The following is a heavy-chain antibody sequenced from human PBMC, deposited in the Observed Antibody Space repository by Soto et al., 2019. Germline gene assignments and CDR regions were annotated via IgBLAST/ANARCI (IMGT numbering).Heavy chain of an antibody. CDR1: GYTFTTFW. CDR3: ARIYCTSTSCDSWSDP. V-gene: IGHV5-10-1*01. Sequence: GESLKISCTGFGYTFTTFWISWVRQRPGKGLEWMGRLDPGDAYATYSPAFQGHVTISADKATSTAYLPWSSLKASDTAMYYCARIYCTSTSCDSWSDPWGQGTLVTVSS. CDR2: LDPGDAYA. D-gene: IGHD2-8*01. J-gene: IGHJ5*02.